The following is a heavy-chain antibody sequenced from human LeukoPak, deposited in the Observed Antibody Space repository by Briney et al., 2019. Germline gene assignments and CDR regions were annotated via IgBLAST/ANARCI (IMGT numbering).Heavy chain of an antibody. CDR1: GFTFSSYW. CDR2: MWYDGSNK. J-gene: IGHJ4*02. CDR3: ARGLPPVMKYYFDY. Sequence: PGGSLRLPCAASGFTFSSYWMHWVRQAPGKGLEWVAVMWYDGSNKYYADSVKGRFTISRDDSKNTLYLQMNSLRAEDTAMYYCARGLPPVMKYYFDYWGQGTLVTVSS. D-gene: IGHD4-11*01. V-gene: IGHV3-33*08.